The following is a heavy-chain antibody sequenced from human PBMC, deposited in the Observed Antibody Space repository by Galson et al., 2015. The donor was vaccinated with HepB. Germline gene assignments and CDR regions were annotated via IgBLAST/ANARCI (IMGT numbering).Heavy chain of an antibody. CDR1: GFTFSSYG. D-gene: IGHD5-18*01. V-gene: IGHV3-30*18. CDR2: ISYDGSNK. CDR3: AKGSWDTEPPGYFDY. Sequence: SLRLSCAASGFTFSSYGMHWVRQAPGKGLEWVAVISYDGSNKYYADSVKGRFTISRDNSKNTLYLQMNSLRAEDTTVYYCAKGSWDTEPPGYFDYWGQGTLVTVSS. J-gene: IGHJ4*02.